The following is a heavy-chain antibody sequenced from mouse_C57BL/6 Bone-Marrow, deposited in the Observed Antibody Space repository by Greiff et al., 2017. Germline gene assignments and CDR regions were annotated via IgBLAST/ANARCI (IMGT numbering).Heavy chain of an antibody. CDR2: INPYNGGT. CDR1: GYTFTDYY. CDR3: ARCTTVVARFDY. D-gene: IGHD1-1*01. V-gene: IGHV1-19*01. J-gene: IGHJ2*01. Sequence: EVKLMESGPVLVKPGASVKMSCKASGYTFTDYYMNWVKQSHGKSLEWIGVINPYNGGTSYNQKFKGKATLTVDKSSSTAYMELNSLTSEDSAVYYCARCTTVVARFDYWGQGTTLTVSS.